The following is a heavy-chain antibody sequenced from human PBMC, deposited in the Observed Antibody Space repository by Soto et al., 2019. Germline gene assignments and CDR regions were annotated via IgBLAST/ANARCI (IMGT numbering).Heavy chain of an antibody. CDR1: GFTFSSYA. CDR2: VSGNGVST. Sequence: EVQLLESGGGLVQPGGSLRLSCAASGFTFSSYAMSWVRQAPGKGLEWVSTVSGNGVSTYYADSVRGRFTISRDNFKSTLYLQMNSLRAADTTGYYCATSQPTVCGDQLYFDYWGQGTLVTVSS. V-gene: IGHV3-23*01. CDR3: ATSQPTVCGDQLYFDY. D-gene: IGHD4-17*01. J-gene: IGHJ4*02.